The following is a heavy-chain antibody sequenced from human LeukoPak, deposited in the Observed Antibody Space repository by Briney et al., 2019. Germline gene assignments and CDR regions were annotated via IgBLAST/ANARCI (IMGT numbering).Heavy chain of an antibody. CDR1: GFTFSSYD. CDR3: ARVGSYGIFDY. CDR2: IGTAGDT. V-gene: IGHV3-13*01. D-gene: IGHD5-18*01. Sequence: GGSLRLSCAASGFTFSSYDMHWVRQATGKGLEWASAIGTAGDTYYPGSVKGRFTISRENAKNSLYLQMNSLRAGDTAVYYCARVGSYGIFDYWGQGTLVTVSS. J-gene: IGHJ4*02.